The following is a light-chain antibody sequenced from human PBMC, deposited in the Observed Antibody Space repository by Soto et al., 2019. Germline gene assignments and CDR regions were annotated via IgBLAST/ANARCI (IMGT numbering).Light chain of an antibody. Sequence: EIVLTQSPGTLSLSPGERATLSCRASQSVSNNYLAWYQQKPGQAPRLLIYGASSRATTIPDRFSGGGSGTDFTLTISRLEPEDSAVYYCQQYGSSPATFGGGSKVEIK. CDR1: QSVSNNY. CDR3: QQYGSSPAT. J-gene: IGKJ4*01. V-gene: IGKV3-20*01. CDR2: GAS.